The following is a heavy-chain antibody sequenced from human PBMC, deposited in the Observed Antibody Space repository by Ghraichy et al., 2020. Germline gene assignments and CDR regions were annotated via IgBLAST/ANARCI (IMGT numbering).Heavy chain of an antibody. CDR2: IISSSSYI. Sequence: GGSLRLSCAASGFTFSSYSMNWVRQAPGKGLEWVSSIISSSSYIYYADSVKGRFTISRDNAKNSLYLQMNSLRAEDTAVYYCARDRPNDVSGAFDIWGQGTMVTVSS. D-gene: IGHD3-16*01. CDR1: GFTFSSYS. V-gene: IGHV3-21*01. J-gene: IGHJ3*02. CDR3: ARDRPNDVSGAFDI.